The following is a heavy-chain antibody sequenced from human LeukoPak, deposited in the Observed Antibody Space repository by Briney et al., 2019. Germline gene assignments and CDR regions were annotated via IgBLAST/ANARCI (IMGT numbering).Heavy chain of an antibody. CDR2: ISAGGDTT. Sequence: GGSLRLSCAASGFTFSSYAMSWVRQAPGEGLEWVSGISAGGDTTYTADSVRGRFTISGDNSNNTLYLQINTLTAEDTAVYYCAAISYSGTWPVGYWGQGILVTVTA. V-gene: IGHV3-23*01. J-gene: IGHJ4*02. D-gene: IGHD6-25*01. CDR3: AAISYSGTWPVGY. CDR1: GFTFSSYA.